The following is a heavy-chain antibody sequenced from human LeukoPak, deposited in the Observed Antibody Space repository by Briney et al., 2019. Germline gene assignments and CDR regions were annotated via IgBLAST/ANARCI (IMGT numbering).Heavy chain of an antibody. Sequence: GESLKISCKGSGYSFISYWIGWVRQMPGKGLEWMGLVYPSDSDTRYSPSFQGQVTISGDKSISTAYLQWSSLKASDTAMYYCVGRDSGGYYKFDLWGQGTLVTVSS. J-gene: IGHJ4*02. CDR2: VYPSDSDT. CDR1: GYSFISYW. CDR3: VGRDSGGYYKFDL. D-gene: IGHD3-22*01. V-gene: IGHV5-51*01.